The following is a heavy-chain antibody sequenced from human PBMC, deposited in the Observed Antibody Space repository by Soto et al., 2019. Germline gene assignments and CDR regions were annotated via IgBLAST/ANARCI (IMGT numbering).Heavy chain of an antibody. V-gene: IGHV1-69*02. D-gene: IGHD6-13*01. CDR2: IIPILGIA. Sequence: QVQLVQSGAEVKKPGSSVKVSCKASGGTFSSYTISWVRQAPGQGLEWMGRIIPILGIANYAQKFQGRVTITADKSTNTAYMELSRLRSEDKAVYYCARTLLTGYSRSWYPGFAYWGQGTLVTVSS. CDR3: ARTLLTGYSRSWYPGFAY. J-gene: IGHJ4*02. CDR1: GGTFSSYT.